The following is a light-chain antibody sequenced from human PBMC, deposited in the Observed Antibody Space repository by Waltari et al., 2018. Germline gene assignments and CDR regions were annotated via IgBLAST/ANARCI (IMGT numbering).Light chain of an antibody. CDR1: SGSLSTTSY. Sequence: QTVVTQEPSLSVSPGGTVTLTCALSSGSLSTTSYATWYQQTPGQAPRTLVYKANARSSGVPARVSGSSLGNTAALTITGAQADDESDYYCALYMGSGIWVFGGGTRLTVL. CDR2: KAN. V-gene: IGLV8-61*01. CDR3: ALYMGSGIWV. J-gene: IGLJ3*02.